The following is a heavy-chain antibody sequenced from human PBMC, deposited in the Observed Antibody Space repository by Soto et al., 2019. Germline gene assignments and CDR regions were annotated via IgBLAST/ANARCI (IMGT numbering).Heavy chain of an antibody. V-gene: IGHV4-4*02. J-gene: IGHJ4*02. CDR3: ARAKSSSRPFDY. CDR1: GGSISSSNW. Sequence: PSETLSLTCAVSGGSISSSNWWSWVRQPPGKGLEWIGEIYHSGSTNYNPSLKSRVTISVDKPKNQFSLKLSSVTAADTAVYYCARAKSSSRPFDYWGQGTLVTVSS. CDR2: IYHSGST. D-gene: IGHD6-6*01.